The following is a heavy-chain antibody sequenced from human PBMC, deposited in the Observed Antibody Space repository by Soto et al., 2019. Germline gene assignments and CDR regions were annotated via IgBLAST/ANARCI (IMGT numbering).Heavy chain of an antibody. Sequence: SETLSLTCTVSGASISYGGFSWSWIRQSPGKGLEWIGYISHLESTYFHPSFKSRLTMSIDRTRNQFSLKPSSVTAADTAVYFCARVKATLYRHYYFDYWGQGTPVTVSS. V-gene: IGHV4-30-2*06. D-gene: IGHD5-12*01. J-gene: IGHJ4*02. CDR1: GASISYGGFS. CDR2: ISHLEST. CDR3: ARVKATLYRHYYFDY.